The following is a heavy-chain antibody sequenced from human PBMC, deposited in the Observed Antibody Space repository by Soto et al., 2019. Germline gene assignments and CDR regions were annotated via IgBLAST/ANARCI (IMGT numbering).Heavy chain of an antibody. D-gene: IGHD3-3*01. Sequence: TLSLGGAVSGGSVSSGGYSWSWILQPPGKGLEWIGYIYHSGSTYYNPSLKSRVTISVDRSKNQFSLKLSSVTAADTAVYYCARGYGQITSYPNWFDPWGQGTLVTVSS. CDR2: IYHSGST. V-gene: IGHV4-30-2*01. CDR3: ARGYGQITSYPNWFDP. J-gene: IGHJ5*02. CDR1: GGSVSSGGYS.